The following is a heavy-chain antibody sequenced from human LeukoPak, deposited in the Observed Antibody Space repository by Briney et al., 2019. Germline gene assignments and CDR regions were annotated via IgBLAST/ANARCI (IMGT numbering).Heavy chain of an antibody. D-gene: IGHD5-18*01. CDR1: GSSHTELS. Sequence: ASVKVSCTVSGSSHTELSLYWVRQAPGKGLEWMGGFDVIDGETFYAQRFQGRVTMTEDSSADTAYMELRSLTSDDTALYYCAAGRPYSLLDYWGQGTLVTVSS. V-gene: IGHV1-24*01. CDR2: FDVIDGET. CDR3: AAGRPYSLLDY. J-gene: IGHJ4*02.